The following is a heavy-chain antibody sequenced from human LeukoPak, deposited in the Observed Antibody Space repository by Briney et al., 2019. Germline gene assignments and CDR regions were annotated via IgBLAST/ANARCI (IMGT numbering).Heavy chain of an antibody. CDR3: ASNWDYVRGYGMDV. Sequence: GGSLRLSCAASGFSFSKYWLSWVRQAPEKGLEWVANINEDGSVEHYGDSVTGRFTIPRDNAKNSLSLQMSSLRTDDTAVYYCASNWDYVRGYGMDVWGQGTTVTVSS. CDR2: INEDGSVE. V-gene: IGHV3-7*01. J-gene: IGHJ6*02. CDR1: GFSFSKYW. D-gene: IGHD1-7*01.